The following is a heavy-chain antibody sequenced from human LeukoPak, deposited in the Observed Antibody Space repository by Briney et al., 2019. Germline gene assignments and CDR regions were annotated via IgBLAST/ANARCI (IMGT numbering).Heavy chain of an antibody. D-gene: IGHD3-22*01. V-gene: IGHV3-11*04. CDR2: ISSSGSTI. J-gene: IGHJ4*02. CDR1: GFTFSDYY. CDR3: ATEYYDSSGYYFFDY. Sequence: GGSLRLSCAASGFTFSDYYMSWIRQAPGKGLEWVSYISSSGSTIYYADSVKGRFTISRDNAKNSLYLQMNSLRAEDTAVYYCATEYYDSSGYYFFDYWGQGTLVTVSS.